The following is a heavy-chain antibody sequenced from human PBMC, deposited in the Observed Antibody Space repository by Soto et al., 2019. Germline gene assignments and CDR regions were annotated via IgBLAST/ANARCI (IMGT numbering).Heavy chain of an antibody. CDR2: IYYRGNA. CDR3: ARLEGLATISYYFDF. D-gene: IGHD3-9*01. J-gene: IGHJ4*02. Sequence: HLQLQESGPGLVKPSETLSLMCSVSDDSINSDKFYWGWIRQPPGKGLEWIGSIYYRGNAYYNPSPQTRFTISLDKSKSQFSLKLNSVTAADSAVYFCARLEGLATISYYFDFWGPGALVTVSS. V-gene: IGHV4-39*01. CDR1: DDSINSDKFY.